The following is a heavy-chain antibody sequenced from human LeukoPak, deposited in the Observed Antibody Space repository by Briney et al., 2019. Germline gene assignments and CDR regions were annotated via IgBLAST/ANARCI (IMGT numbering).Heavy chain of an antibody. CDR2: IHFSGST. CDR3: AREPTESATAY. CDR1: GGSISSYY. D-gene: IGHD4-11*01. J-gene: IGHJ4*02. Sequence: PSETLSLTCTVSGGSISSYYWSWIRQSAGTGLEWIGRIHFSGSTNYNPSLKSRVTMSLDTSKNQVSLRLTSVTAADTAIYYCAREPTESATAYWGQGALVTVSS. V-gene: IGHV4-4*07.